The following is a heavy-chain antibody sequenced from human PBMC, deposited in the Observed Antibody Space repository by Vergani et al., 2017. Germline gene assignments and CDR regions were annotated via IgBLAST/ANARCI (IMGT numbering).Heavy chain of an antibody. V-gene: IGHV1-46*03. CDR3: ARVGSGDSPFAMDV. J-gene: IGHJ6*02. D-gene: IGHD2-15*01. Sequence: QVQLVQSGAEVKKPGASVQVSCKASGYTFTSYDMHWVRQAPGQGLEWMGKIYPSGGTNYAQKFQGRVTMTKDTSTSTVDMELSSLRSEDTAMYYCARVGSGDSPFAMDVWGQGTTVTVSS. CDR2: IYPSGGT. CDR1: GYTFTSYD.